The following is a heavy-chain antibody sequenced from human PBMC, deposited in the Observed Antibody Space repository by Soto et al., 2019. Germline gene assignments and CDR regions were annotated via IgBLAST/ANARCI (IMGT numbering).Heavy chain of an antibody. CDR3: ARLAFYGSGSYAVGY. J-gene: IGHJ4*02. CDR1: GYSFTSYW. V-gene: IGHV5-51*01. Sequence: GESLKISCKGSGYSFTSYWIGWVRQMPGKGLEWMGIIYPGDSDTRYSPSFQGQVTISADKSISTAYLQWSSLKASDTAMYYCARLAFYGSGSYAVGYWGQGTLVTVSS. CDR2: IYPGDSDT. D-gene: IGHD3-10*01.